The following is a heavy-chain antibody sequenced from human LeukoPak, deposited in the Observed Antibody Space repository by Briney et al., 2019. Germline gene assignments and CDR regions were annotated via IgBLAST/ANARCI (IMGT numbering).Heavy chain of an antibody. CDR1: GHTFTRYG. V-gene: IGHV1-18*01. D-gene: IGHD5-18*01. CDR2: ISAFDGNT. Sequence: ASVKVSCKPSGHTFTRYGISWVRQAPGQGLECMGWISAFDGNTNYEQKLQRRVTITTDTSTSTAYMKLRSLRPDDTAVRYCARDGYHAYYYGMDGWGQGPTVIISS. J-gene: IGHJ6*02. CDR3: ARDGYHAYYYGMDG.